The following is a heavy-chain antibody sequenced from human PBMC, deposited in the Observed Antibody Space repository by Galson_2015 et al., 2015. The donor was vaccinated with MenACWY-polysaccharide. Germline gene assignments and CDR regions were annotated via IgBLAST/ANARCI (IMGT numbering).Heavy chain of an antibody. CDR3: AKDFFGDSSTSYYYYYGMDV. CDR2: ISYDGSNK. V-gene: IGHV3-30*18. CDR1: GFTFSSYG. Sequence: SLRLSCAASGFTFSSYGMHWVRQAPGKGLEWVAVISYDGSNKYYADSVKGRFTISRDNSKNTLYLQMNSLRAEDTAVYYCAKDFFGDSSTSYYYYYGMDVWGQGTTVTVSS. D-gene: IGHD3-16*01. J-gene: IGHJ6*02.